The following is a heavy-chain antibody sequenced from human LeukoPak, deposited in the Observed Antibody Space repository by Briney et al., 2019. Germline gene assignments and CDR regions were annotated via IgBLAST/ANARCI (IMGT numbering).Heavy chain of an antibody. V-gene: IGHV1-2*02. CDR3: ARSFRDSSGFLGY. J-gene: IGHJ4*02. CDR2: INPNRGGT. D-gene: IGHD6-19*01. Sequence: ASVKVSCKASGYTFTGYYMHWVRQAPGQGLEWMGWINPNRGGTNYAQKFQGRVTMTRDTSISTAYMELSSLRSDDTAVYYCARSFRDSSGFLGYWGQGTLVTVSS. CDR1: GYTFTGYY.